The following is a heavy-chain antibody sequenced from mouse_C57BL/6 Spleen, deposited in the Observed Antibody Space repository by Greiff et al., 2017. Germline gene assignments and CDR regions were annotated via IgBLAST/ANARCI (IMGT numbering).Heavy chain of an antibody. Sequence: EVKVEESGGGLVQPGGSLSLSCAASGFTFTDYYMSWVRQPPGKALEWLGFIRNKANGYTTEYSASVKGRFTISRDNSQSILYLQMNALRAEDSATYYCARLGGYDAGYAMDYWGQGTSVTVSS. V-gene: IGHV7-3*01. CDR3: ARLGGYDAGYAMDY. D-gene: IGHD2-2*01. CDR2: IRNKANGYTT. CDR1: GFTFTDYY. J-gene: IGHJ4*01.